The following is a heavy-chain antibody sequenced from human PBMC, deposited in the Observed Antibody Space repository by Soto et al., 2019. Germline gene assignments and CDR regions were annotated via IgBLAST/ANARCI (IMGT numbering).Heavy chain of an antibody. CDR2: ISGSGGST. CDR3: AGGSSWTRVDY. CDR1: GFTFSNSA. J-gene: IGHJ4*02. V-gene: IGHV3-23*01. D-gene: IGHD6-13*01. Sequence: PGGSLRLSCAASGFTFSNSAMSWVRQAPGKGLEWVSAISGSGGSTYYADSMKGRFTISRDNSKSTLYLQMNSLRVEDTAVYCCAGGSSWTRVDYWGQGTLVTVSS.